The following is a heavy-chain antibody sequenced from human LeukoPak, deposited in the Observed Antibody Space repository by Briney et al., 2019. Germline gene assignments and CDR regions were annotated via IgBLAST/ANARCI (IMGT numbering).Heavy chain of an antibody. D-gene: IGHD3-10*01. V-gene: IGHV1-8*01. J-gene: IGHJ5*02. CDR3: ARRITMLRGGRWFDP. CDR2: VNPNSGNT. CDR1: GYIFINYD. Sequence: ASVKVSCKASGYIFINYDINWVRQATGQGLEWRGWVNPNSGNTGYAQKFQGRVTMTRNTSISTAYMELSSLRSEDTAVYYCARRITMLRGGRWFDPWGQGTLVTVSS.